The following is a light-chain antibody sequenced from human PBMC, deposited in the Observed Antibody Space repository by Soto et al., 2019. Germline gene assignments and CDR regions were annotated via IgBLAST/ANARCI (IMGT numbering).Light chain of an antibody. Sequence: SALTQPASVSGSPGQSITISCTGTSSDVGSQNFVSWHQQHPGKAPKFIIYGVSNRPSGVSNRFSGSKSGNTASLTISGLQPDDEADYYCSSYTTTYTWVFGGGTKLTVL. J-gene: IGLJ3*02. CDR2: GVS. V-gene: IGLV2-14*01. CDR1: SSDVGSQNF. CDR3: SSYTTTYTWV.